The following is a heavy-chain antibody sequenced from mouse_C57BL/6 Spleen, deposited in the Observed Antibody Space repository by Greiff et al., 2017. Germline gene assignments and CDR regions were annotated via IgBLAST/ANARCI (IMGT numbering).Heavy chain of an antibody. V-gene: IGHV5-17*01. CDR3: VNMYYVKVSGMDY. J-gene: IGHJ4*01. CDR2: ISSGSSTI. CDR1: EFTFTDYG. D-gene: IGHD2-1*01. Sequence: EVKLMESGGGLVQPGGSLKLSCASTEFTFTDYGMPWVRQAPEKGLEWVAYISSGSSTIYYADTVKGRFTISRDNTKNTLFLQMSSLRSEDTAMYYSVNMYYVKVSGMDYWGKGTSVTVSS.